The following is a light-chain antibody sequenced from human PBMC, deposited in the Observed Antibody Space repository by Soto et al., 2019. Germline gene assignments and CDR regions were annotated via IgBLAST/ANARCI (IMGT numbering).Light chain of an antibody. J-gene: IGLJ3*02. Sequence: QSVVTQPPSASGTPGQRVTISCSGSGSNIGSNYVYWYQHLPGTAPKVLIYKNSHRPSGVPDRFSGSKSDTSASLAISGLRSEDEAHYYCAVWDDSLSGVVFGGGTKVTVL. V-gene: IGLV1-47*01. CDR2: KNS. CDR3: AVWDDSLSGVV. CDR1: GSNIGSNY.